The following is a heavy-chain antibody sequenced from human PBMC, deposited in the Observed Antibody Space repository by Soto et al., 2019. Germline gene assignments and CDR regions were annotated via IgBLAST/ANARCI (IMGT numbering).Heavy chain of an antibody. Sequence: QVQLQESGPGLVKPSETLSLTCTVSGDSIGTYYWNWIRQPPGKGLEWIGYINYSGSTNYNPSLTSRVTISVDRSKPQVSLKLSSVTAADTALYYCARATTYWFDPWGQGTLVTVSS. J-gene: IGHJ5*02. V-gene: IGHV4-59*01. D-gene: IGHD4-17*01. CDR2: INYSGST. CDR1: GDSIGTYY. CDR3: ARATTYWFDP.